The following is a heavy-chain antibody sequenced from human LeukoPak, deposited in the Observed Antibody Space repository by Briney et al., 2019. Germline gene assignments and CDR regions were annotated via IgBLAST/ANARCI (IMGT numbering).Heavy chain of an antibody. J-gene: IGHJ3*02. D-gene: IGHD2-15*01. Sequence: GGSLRLSCAASGFTFSTYAMSWVRQAPGKGLEWVSAISGSGDSTYYGDSVKGRFTISRDNSKNTLYLQINSLRAEHTAVYYCAKTPTTSTPQDAFDIWGQGTMVTVSS. CDR1: GFTFSTYA. CDR2: ISGSGDST. CDR3: AKTPTTSTPQDAFDI. V-gene: IGHV3-23*01.